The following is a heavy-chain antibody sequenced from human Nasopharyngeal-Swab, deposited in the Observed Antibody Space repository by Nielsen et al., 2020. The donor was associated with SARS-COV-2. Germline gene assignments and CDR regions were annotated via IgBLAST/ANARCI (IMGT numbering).Heavy chain of an antibody. Sequence: CAASGFTFSSYGMHWVRQAPGKGLEWVAVISYDGSNKYYADSVKGRFTISRDNSKNTLYLQMNSLRAEDTAVYYCAKDSDTVDTAVFDYWGQGTLVTVSS. V-gene: IGHV3-30*18. J-gene: IGHJ4*02. CDR2: ISYDGSNK. CDR1: GFTFSSYG. D-gene: IGHD5-18*01. CDR3: AKDSDTVDTAVFDY.